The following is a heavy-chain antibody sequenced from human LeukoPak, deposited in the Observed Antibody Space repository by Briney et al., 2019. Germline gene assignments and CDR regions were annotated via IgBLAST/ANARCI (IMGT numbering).Heavy chain of an antibody. D-gene: IGHD4-17*01. J-gene: IGHJ5*02. V-gene: IGHV4-59*01. CDR3: ARAWDYGDYNNWFDP. CDR1: GGSISSYY. CDR2: IYYSGST. Sequence: SETLSLTCTVSGGSISSYYWSWIRQPPGKGLEWIGYIYYSGSTNYNPSLKSRVTISVDTSKNQFSLKLSSVTAADTAVYYCARAWDYGDYNNWFDPWGQGTLVTVSS.